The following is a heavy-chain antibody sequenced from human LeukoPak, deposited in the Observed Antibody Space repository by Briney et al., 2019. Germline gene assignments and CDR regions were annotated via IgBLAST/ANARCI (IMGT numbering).Heavy chain of an antibody. CDR1: GGPISSGGYY. D-gene: IGHD3-3*01. Sequence: PSETLSLTCTVSGGPISSGGYYWSWIRQPAGKGLEWIGRIYTSGSTNYNPSLKSRVTISVDTSKNQFSLKLSSVTAADTAVYYCASGSELRFLDDYYYCMDVWGKGTTVTVSS. CDR3: ASGSELRFLDDYYYCMDV. CDR2: IYTSGST. J-gene: IGHJ6*03. V-gene: IGHV4-61*02.